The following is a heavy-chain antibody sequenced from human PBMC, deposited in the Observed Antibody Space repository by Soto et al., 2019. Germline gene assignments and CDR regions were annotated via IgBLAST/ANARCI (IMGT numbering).Heavy chain of an antibody. CDR1: GYPFTNFY. V-gene: IGHV1-46*01. Sequence: QVQVAQSGAEVKRPGASVKVSCWASGYPFTNFYIHWVRQAPGQGLEWMGIINPSGGSTAYAQKFLCRVTMTRDTSTSTVYMEVSSLRSEDTAVSYGARADYYGRSGYHLDYWGQGTLVTVSS. D-gene: IGHD3-22*01. CDR3: ARADYYGRSGYHLDY. J-gene: IGHJ4*02. CDR2: INPSGGST.